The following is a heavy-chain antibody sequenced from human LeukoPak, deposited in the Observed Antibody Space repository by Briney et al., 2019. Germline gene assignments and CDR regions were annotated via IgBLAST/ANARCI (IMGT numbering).Heavy chain of an antibody. Sequence: PSQTLSLTCTVSGGSISSGGYYWSWIRQPPGKGLEWIGYIYHSGSTYYNPSLKSRVTISVDRSKNQFSLKLSSVTAADTAVYYCARGGPNSSGWRIDYWGQGTLVTVSS. CDR1: GGSISSGGYY. CDR3: ARGGPNSSGWRIDY. CDR2: IYHSGST. J-gene: IGHJ4*02. V-gene: IGHV4-30-2*01. D-gene: IGHD6-19*01.